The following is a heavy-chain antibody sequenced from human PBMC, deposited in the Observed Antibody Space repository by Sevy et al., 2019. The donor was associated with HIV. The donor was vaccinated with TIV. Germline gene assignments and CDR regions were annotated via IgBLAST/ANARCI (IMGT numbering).Heavy chain of an antibody. CDR1: EFTFSNYA. CDR2: LWYDGSKI. CDR3: AKGGPNSGYDYYFDY. J-gene: IGHJ4*02. V-gene: IGHV3-33*06. D-gene: IGHD5-12*01. Sequence: GGSLRLSFAASEFTFSNYAMHGVPQAPGKGLAWVALLWYDGSKIFYADSVKGRFTISRDNSESTLYLQMNSLRAEDTALYHCAKGGPNSGYDYYFDYWGQGTLVTVSS.